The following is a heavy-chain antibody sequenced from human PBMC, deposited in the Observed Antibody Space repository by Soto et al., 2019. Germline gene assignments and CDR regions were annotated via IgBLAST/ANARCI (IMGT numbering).Heavy chain of an antibody. V-gene: IGHV3-11*06. CDR2: ISGTSDSI. Sequence: LRLSCAASGFTFSDYYMSWIRQVPGKGLEWVAYISGTSDSIPYADSVKGRFTISRDNAKNSLYLQMNSLRAEDTAVYYCARVAVVTAAGTSDYWGQGTLVTVSS. CDR1: GFTFSDYY. J-gene: IGHJ4*02. CDR3: ARVAVVTAAGTSDY. D-gene: IGHD6-13*01.